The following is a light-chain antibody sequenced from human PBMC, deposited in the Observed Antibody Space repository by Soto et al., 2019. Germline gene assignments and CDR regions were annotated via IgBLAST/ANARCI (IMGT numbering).Light chain of an antibody. J-gene: IGLJ3*02. CDR1: SSNIGAGYH. V-gene: IGLV1-40*01. Sequence: QSVLTQPPSVSGAPGQRVTISGTGSSSNIGAGYHVHWYQQLPGTAPKLLIYGNSNRPSGVPDRFSGSKSGTSASLAITGLQAEDEADYYCQSYDTSLSGSVFGGGTQLTVL. CDR3: QSYDTSLSGSV. CDR2: GNS.